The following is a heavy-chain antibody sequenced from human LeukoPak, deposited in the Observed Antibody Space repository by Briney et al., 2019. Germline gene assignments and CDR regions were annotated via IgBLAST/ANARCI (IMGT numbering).Heavy chain of an antibody. CDR2: FDREDDEA. V-gene: IGHV1-24*01. Sequence: GASVKVSCKVSEYSLSELSIHWVRQAPGKGLEWIGGFDREDDEAVYEQRFQGRVTMTEDTSTETAYMELSSLRSEDAAVYYCATDVTGTAPYDFWGQGTLVTVSS. CDR1: EYSLSELS. CDR3: ATDVTGTAPYDF. J-gene: IGHJ4*02. D-gene: IGHD1-7*01.